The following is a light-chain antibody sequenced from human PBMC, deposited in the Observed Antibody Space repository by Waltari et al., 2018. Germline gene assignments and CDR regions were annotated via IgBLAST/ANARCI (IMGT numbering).Light chain of an antibody. J-gene: IGKJ1*01. V-gene: IGKV3-20*01. Sequence: EILLTQPPATLSLSPGDRATLSCSASYNLPSGYFAWYQQKPGQAPRLLIFRASSWDTGVPDRFSGSESGTDFTLTISRLEPEDFAVYYCQQYGSLPLTFGQGTKVEIK. CDR1: YNLPSGY. CDR3: QQYGSLPLT. CDR2: RAS.